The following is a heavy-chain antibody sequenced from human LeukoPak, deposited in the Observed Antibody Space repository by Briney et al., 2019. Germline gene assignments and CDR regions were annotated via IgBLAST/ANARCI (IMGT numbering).Heavy chain of an antibody. CDR3: ARGRGTMVRGKKRGTSHYYYYMDV. CDR2: INPSAGIT. J-gene: IGHJ6*03. CDR1: GYTFTSYH. Sequence: ASVKVSCKASGYTFTSYHMHWVRQAPGQGLDWMGIINPSAGITTYAQKFQGRVAMTKDTSTSTAYMELSSLRSEDTAVYYCARGRGTMVRGKKRGTSHYYYYMDVWGKGTTVTISS. V-gene: IGHV1-46*01. D-gene: IGHD3-10*01.